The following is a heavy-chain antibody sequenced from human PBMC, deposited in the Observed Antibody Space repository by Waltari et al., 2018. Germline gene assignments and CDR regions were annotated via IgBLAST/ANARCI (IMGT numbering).Heavy chain of an antibody. CDR1: GYTFTSYD. Sequence: QVQLVQSGAEVKKPGASVKVSCKASGYTFTSYDINWVRQATGQGLEWMGWMNPNSGNTGYAQKFQGRVTMTRNTSISTAYMELSSLRSEDTAVYYCATVRSSSWYPNFDYWGQGTLVTVSS. V-gene: IGHV1-8*01. J-gene: IGHJ4*02. CDR2: MNPNSGNT. D-gene: IGHD6-13*01. CDR3: ATVRSSSWYPNFDY.